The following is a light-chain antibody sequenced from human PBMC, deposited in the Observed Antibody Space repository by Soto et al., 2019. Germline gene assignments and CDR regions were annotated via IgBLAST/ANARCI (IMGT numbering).Light chain of an antibody. CDR1: SSDVGGYNY. J-gene: IGLJ3*02. CDR2: EVS. V-gene: IGLV2-8*01. CDR3: SSYVTGNNSVV. Sequence: QSALTQPPSASGSPGQSVTISCTGTSSDVGGYNYVSWYQQHPGKAPKLMIFEVSKRPSGVPDRFSASKSGNTASLTVSGLQAEDEADYYCSSYVTGNNSVVFGGGTKLTVL.